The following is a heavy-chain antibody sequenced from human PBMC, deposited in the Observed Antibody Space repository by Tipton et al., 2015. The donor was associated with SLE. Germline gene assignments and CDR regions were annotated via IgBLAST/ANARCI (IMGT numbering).Heavy chain of an antibody. CDR3: ARRIVVAGGFDC. Sequence: TLSLTCTVSGGSMKSSGYYWGWIRPPPRMGLEWIGYIYYSGSTYYNPSLKSRVTISVDTSKNQFSLNLSSVTAADAAVYYCARRIVVAGGFDCWGQGILVTVSS. V-gene: IGHV4-31*03. D-gene: IGHD3-22*01. CDR1: GGSMKSSGYY. CDR2: IYYSGST. J-gene: IGHJ4*02.